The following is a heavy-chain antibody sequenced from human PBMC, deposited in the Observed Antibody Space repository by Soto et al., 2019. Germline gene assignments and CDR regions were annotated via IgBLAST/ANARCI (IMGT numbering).Heavy chain of an antibody. Sequence: GGSLRLSCAASGFTFSSYAMSWVRQAPGKGLEWVSAVSGSGGSTYYADSVKGRFTISRDNSKNTLYLPMNSRRAEYTAVYYCAKSMDAGFGESVYSYYGMDVWGQGTTVTVSS. D-gene: IGHD3-10*01. J-gene: IGHJ6*02. CDR1: GFTFSSYA. V-gene: IGHV3-23*01. CDR2: VSGSGGST. CDR3: AKSMDAGFGESVYSYYGMDV.